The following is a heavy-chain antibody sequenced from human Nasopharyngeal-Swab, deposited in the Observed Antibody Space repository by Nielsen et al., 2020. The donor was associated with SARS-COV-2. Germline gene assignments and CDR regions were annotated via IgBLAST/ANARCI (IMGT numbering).Heavy chain of an antibody. CDR2: ISGSGGST. CDR1: GVTFSSYA. CDR3: AKEGDGYNYFDY. J-gene: IGHJ4*02. D-gene: IGHD5-24*01. V-gene: IGHV3-23*01. Sequence: GEFLKISCAASGVTFSSYAMSWVSQAPGKGLEWVSAISGSGGSTYYADSVKGRFTISRDNSKNTLYLQMNSLRAEDTAVYYCAKEGDGYNYFDYWGQGTLVTVSS.